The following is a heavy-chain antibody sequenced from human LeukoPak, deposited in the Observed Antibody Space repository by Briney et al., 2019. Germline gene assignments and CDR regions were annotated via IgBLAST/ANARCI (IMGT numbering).Heavy chain of an antibody. Sequence: PGGSLRLSCAASGFTVSSNYMSWVRQAPGKGLEWVSVIYSGGSTYYADSVKGRFTISRDNSKNTLNLQMNSLRAEDAAVYFCARGYSSDNWGQGTLVTVSS. D-gene: IGHD2-21*01. CDR3: ARGYSSDN. J-gene: IGHJ4*02. CDR1: GFTVSSNY. V-gene: IGHV3-66*01. CDR2: IYSGGST.